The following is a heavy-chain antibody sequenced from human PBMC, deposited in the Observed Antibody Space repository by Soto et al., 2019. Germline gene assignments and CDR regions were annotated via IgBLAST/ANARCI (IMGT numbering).Heavy chain of an antibody. J-gene: IGHJ3*02. CDR2: IYYSGST. CDR3: ARTPGIYLGFDI. CDR1: GGSISSYY. D-gene: IGHD6-13*01. V-gene: IGHV4-59*01. Sequence: SETLSLTCTVSGGSISSYYWSWIRQPPGKGLEWIGYIYYSGSTNYNPSLKSRVTISVDTSKNQFSLKLSSVTAADTAVYYCARTPGIYLGFDIWGQGTMVTVSS.